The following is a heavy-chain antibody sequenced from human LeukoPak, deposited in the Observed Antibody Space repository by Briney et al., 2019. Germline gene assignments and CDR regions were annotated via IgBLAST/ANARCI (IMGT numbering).Heavy chain of an antibody. CDR2: IYYSGST. CDR1: GGSISSSRYD. J-gene: IGHJ4*02. Sequence: PSETLSLTCTVSGGSISSSRYDWGWFRQPPGKGLEWIGSIYYSGSTDYNPSLKSRVTISVDTSQNQFSLRLSSVTAADTAVYYCARAYYYGSGADYWGQGTLVTVSS. CDR3: ARAYYYGSGADY. V-gene: IGHV4-39*07. D-gene: IGHD3-10*01.